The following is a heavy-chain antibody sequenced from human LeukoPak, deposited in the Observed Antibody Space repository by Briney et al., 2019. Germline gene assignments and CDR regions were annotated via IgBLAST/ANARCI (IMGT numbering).Heavy chain of an antibody. V-gene: IGHV4-39*01. CDR1: GGSIGSSRYY. D-gene: IGHD5-18*01. CDR3: AMVSRFDY. Sequence: SETLSLTCTVSGGSIGSSRYYWGWIRQPPGKGLEWIGSIYYSGSTYYNPSLKSRVTISVNTSKNQFSLKLSSVTAADTAVYYCAMVSRFDYWGQGTLVTVSS. J-gene: IGHJ4*02. CDR2: IYYSGST.